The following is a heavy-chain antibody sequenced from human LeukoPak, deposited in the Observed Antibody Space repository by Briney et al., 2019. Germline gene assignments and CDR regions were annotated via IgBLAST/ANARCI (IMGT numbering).Heavy chain of an antibody. V-gene: IGHV3-53*01. CDR2: LYSDGNT. CDR3: ARGVEPLAANTLAY. Sequence: GGSLRLSCAASGFTVITNDMTWVRQAPGKGLEWVSVLYSDGNTKYAGSVQGRFTISRDNSKNTLYLEMNSLSPDDTAVYYWARGVEPLAANTLAYWGQGTLVTVSS. CDR1: GFTVITND. J-gene: IGHJ4*02. D-gene: IGHD3-16*01.